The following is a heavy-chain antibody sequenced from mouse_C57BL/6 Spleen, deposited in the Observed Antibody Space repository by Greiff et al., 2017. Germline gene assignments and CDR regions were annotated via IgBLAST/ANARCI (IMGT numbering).Heavy chain of an antibody. J-gene: IGHJ4*01. Sequence: VKLMESGAELAKPGASVKLSCKASGYTFTSYWMHWVKQRPGQGLEWIGYINPSSGYTKYNQKFKDKATLTADKSSSTAYMQLSSLTYEDSAVYYCARWITTVVATDYYAMDYWGQGTSVTVSS. CDR1: GYTFTSYW. D-gene: IGHD1-1*01. CDR3: ARWITTVVATDYYAMDY. V-gene: IGHV1-7*01. CDR2: INPSSGYT.